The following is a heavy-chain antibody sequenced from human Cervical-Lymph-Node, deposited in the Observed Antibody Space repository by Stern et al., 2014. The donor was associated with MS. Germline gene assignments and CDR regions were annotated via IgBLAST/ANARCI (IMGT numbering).Heavy chain of an antibody. CDR2: IHDSGST. Sequence: MQLVESGPGLVKPSQTLSLTCTVSGGSISSSGYYWSWIRQPADKGLEWIGRIHDSGSTYYNPSLKSRLTISMDKATNPFSLKLPSVTAADTAVYYCATTRWDLFTWNWFDPWGQGTLVTVSS. CDR1: GGSISSSGYY. V-gene: IGHV4-61*02. J-gene: IGHJ5*02. CDR3: ATTRWDLFTWNWFDP. D-gene: IGHD1-26*01.